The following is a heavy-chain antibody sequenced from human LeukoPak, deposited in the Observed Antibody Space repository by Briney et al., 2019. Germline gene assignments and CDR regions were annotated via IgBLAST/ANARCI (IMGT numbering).Heavy chain of an antibody. CDR3: AGSYYNVFDY. J-gene: IGHJ4*02. D-gene: IGHD3-10*01. Sequence: GGSLRLSCAASGYTFSNYGMHWVRQAPGKGLEWVALIWYDGSNKYYADSVKGRFTISRDNSKNTLYLQMNSLRAEDTAVYYCAGSYYNVFDYWGQGTLVTVSS. CDR2: IWYDGSNK. CDR1: GYTFSNYG. V-gene: IGHV3-33*01.